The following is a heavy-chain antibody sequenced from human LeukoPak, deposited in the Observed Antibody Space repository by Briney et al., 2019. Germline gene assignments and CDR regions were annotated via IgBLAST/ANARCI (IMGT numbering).Heavy chain of an antibody. V-gene: IGHV3-7*01. Sequence: GGSLRLSCAVSGFTFSGFWMSWSRQAPGKGLEWVASINSDGSEGYYADVVKGRFTISRDNAKNSLFLQMNSLRDEDTAVYYCARYFGDPQGMDVWGQGTTVTVSS. D-gene: IGHD3-10*01. J-gene: IGHJ6*02. CDR2: INSDGSEG. CDR1: GFTFSGFW. CDR3: ARYFGDPQGMDV.